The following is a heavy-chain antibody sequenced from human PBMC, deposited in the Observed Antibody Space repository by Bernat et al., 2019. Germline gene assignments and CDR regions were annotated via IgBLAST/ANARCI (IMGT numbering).Heavy chain of an antibody. CDR2: ISSSSSYI. CDR3: ATSGYDYYFDY. J-gene: IGHJ4*02. V-gene: IGHV3-21*01. CDR1: GFTFSSYA. D-gene: IGHD5-12*01. Sequence: VQLVESGGGVVQPGRSLRLSCAASGFTFSSYAMHWVRQAPGKGLEWVSSISSSSSYIYYADSVKGRFTISRDNAKNSLYLQMNSLRAEDTAVYYCATSGYDYYFDYWGQGTLVTVSS.